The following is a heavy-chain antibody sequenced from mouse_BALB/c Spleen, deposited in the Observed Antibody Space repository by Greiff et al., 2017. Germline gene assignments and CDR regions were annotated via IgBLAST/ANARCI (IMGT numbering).Heavy chain of an antibody. D-gene: IGHD1-1*01. V-gene: IGHV14-1*02. CDR2: IDPENGNT. Sequence: EVQLQQSGAELVRPGALVKLSCKASGFNINDYYMHWVKQRPEQGLEWIGWIDPENGNTIYDPKFQGKASITADTSSNTAYLQLSSLTSEDTAVYYCAYYYYGSKALDYWGQGTTLTVSS. J-gene: IGHJ2*01. CDR3: AYYYYGSKALDY. CDR1: GFNINDYY.